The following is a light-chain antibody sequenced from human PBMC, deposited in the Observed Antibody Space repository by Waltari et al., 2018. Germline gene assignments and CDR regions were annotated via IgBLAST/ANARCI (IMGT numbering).Light chain of an antibody. CDR1: SSNIGAGYD. CDR2: NNN. Sequence: QSVLTQPPSVSGAPGQRVTISCTGSSSNIGAGYDVHWYQQFTGTAPKLLIYNNNKRPAIVPDQCSGSKSGTSTSLAITGLLSENEADYYCQSFESSLNAVLFGGGTKLSVL. CDR3: QSFESSLNAVL. V-gene: IGLV1-40*01. J-gene: IGLJ2*01.